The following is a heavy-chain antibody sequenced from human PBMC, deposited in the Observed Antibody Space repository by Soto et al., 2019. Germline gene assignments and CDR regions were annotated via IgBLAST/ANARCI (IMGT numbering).Heavy chain of an antibody. CDR2: VHHSWAS. Sequence: QVQLQESGPGLVKPSETLSLSCTVSGGSISSYYWSWFRQSPGKRMEWIGYVHHSWASSYNPSLQRRVAISLDTCKSQFSLKVTSVTATDTAVYYCARQGFGPLHGLVDVWGQGTTVTVSS. J-gene: IGHJ6*02. CDR3: ARQGFGPLHGLVDV. V-gene: IGHV4-59*08. CDR1: GGSISSYY. D-gene: IGHD3-10*01.